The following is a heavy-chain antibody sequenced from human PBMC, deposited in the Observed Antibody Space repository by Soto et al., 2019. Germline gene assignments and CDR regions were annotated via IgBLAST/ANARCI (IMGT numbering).Heavy chain of an antibody. D-gene: IGHD6-13*01. J-gene: IGHJ5*02. CDR1: GYTFTSYG. CDR3: ARDGPTIARGWFDP. V-gene: IGHV1-18*01. Sequence: ASVKVSCKASGYTFTSYGISWVRQAPGQGLEWMGWISAYNGNTNYAQKLQGRVTMTTDTSTSTAYMELRSLRSGDTAVYYCARDGPTIARGWFDPWGQGTLVTVSS. CDR2: ISAYNGNT.